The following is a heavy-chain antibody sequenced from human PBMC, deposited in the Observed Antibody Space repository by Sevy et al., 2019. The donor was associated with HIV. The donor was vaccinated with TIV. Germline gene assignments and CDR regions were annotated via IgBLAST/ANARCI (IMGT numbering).Heavy chain of an antibody. V-gene: IGHV3-30*03. CDR3: AIELVVVAAIGLYYYYGMDV. CDR1: GFTFSSYG. D-gene: IGHD2-15*01. Sequence: GGSLRLSCAASGFTFSSYGMHWVRQAPGKGLEWVAVISYDGSNKYYADSVKGRFTISRDNSKNTLYLQMNSLRAEDTAVYYCAIELVVVAAIGLYYYYGMDVWGQGTTVTVSS. J-gene: IGHJ6*02. CDR2: ISYDGSNK.